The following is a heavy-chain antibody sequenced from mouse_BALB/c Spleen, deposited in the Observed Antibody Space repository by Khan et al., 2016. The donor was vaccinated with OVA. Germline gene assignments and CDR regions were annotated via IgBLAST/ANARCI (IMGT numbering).Heavy chain of an antibody. CDR1: GYKFTDYV. CDR3: ARGGGLGGMFDY. V-gene: IGHV1-77*01. Sequence: QVQLQQSGPELVKPGDSVKMSCKASGYKFTDYVISWVKQRTGQGLEWIGEIYPGRGSSYYNEKLKGKATLTADKSSNTAYMQLSSLTSEDSAVYFCARGGGLGGMFDYWGQGTTLTVSS. J-gene: IGHJ2*01. D-gene: IGHD2-10*02. CDR2: IYPGRGSS.